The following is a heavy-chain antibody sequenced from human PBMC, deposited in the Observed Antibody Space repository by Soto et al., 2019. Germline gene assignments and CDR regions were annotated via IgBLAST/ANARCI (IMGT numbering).Heavy chain of an antibody. CDR3: AREVAEAGRSLDY. J-gene: IGHJ4*02. V-gene: IGHV4-4*07. D-gene: IGHD6-6*01. Sequence: QVQLQESGPGLVKPSETLSLTCTVSGGSFSSYYWTWIRQPAGKGLEWVGRIYTSGSTNYNPSLKSRVNMSVDTSKNQFSLNLTSVTAADTAVYYCAREVAEAGRSLDYWGQGPLVTVSA. CDR1: GGSFSSYY. CDR2: IYTSGST.